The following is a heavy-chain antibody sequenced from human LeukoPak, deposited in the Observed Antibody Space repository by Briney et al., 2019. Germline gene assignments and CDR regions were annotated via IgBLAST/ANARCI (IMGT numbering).Heavy chain of an antibody. CDR1: GGTFSSYA. CDR3: ARGGSGGGVLRFLENNWFDP. J-gene: IGHJ5*02. V-gene: IGHV1-69*04. D-gene: IGHD3-3*01. Sequence: GASVKVSCKASGGTFSSYAISWVRQAPGQGLEWMGRIIPILGIANYAQKFQGRVTITADKSTSTAYMELSSLRSEDTAVYYCARGGSGGGVLRFLENNWFDPWGQGTLVTVSS. CDR2: IIPILGIA.